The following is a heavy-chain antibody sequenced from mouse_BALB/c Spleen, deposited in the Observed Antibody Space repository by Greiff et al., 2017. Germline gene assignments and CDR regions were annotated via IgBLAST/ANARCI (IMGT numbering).Heavy chain of an antibody. Sequence: DVQLVESGGDLVKPGGSLKLSCAASGFTFSSYGMSWVRQTPDKRLEWVATISSGGSYTYYPDSVKGRFTISRDNAKNTLYLQMSSLKSEDTAMYYCARHSSSGYEAYWGQGTLVTVSA. CDR1: GFTFSSYG. J-gene: IGHJ3*01. CDR3: ARHSSSGYEAY. V-gene: IGHV5-6*01. D-gene: IGHD3-1*01. CDR2: ISSGGSYT.